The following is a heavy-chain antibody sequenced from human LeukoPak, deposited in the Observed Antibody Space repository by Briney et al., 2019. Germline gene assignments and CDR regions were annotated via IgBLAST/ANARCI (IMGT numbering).Heavy chain of an antibody. V-gene: IGHV3-74*01. CDR2: INNDGTTT. D-gene: IGHD7-27*01. J-gene: IGHJ5*02. CDR3: ARVRTGEWNWFDP. Sequence: GGSLRLSCVASGFTFSGSWMHWVRQPPGKGLMWLSRINNDGTTTNYADSVTGRFTISRDNAKNTVYLQMNSLRAEDTAVYFCARVRTGEWNWFDPWGQGTLVTVSS. CDR1: GFTFSGSW.